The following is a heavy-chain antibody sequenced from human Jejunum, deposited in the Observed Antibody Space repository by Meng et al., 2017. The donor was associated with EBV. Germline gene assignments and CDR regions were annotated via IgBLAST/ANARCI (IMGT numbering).Heavy chain of an antibody. J-gene: IGHJ4*02. CDR2: IYWDENK. CDR1: GFSLSTSGVG. V-gene: IGHV2-5*02. CDR3: ARRYGDYVRYFDS. Sequence: QINLKESGPTLVKPTETLPLTCTVSGFSLSTSGVGVGWIRQPPGKALEWLAHIYWDENKRYSTSLRSRLSIMKDTSKSQVVLTMTNMDPVDTATYYCARRYGDYVRYFDSWGQGSLVTVSS. D-gene: IGHD4-17*01.